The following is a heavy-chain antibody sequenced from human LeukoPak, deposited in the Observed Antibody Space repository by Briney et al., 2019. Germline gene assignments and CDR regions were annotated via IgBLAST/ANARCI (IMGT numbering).Heavy chain of an antibody. Sequence: SQTLSLTRTVSGGSISSGGYYWSWIRQPPGKGLEWIGYIYHSGSTYYNPSLKSRVTISVDRSKNQFSLKLSSVTAADTAVYYCATNYDFWSGSAYYYMDVWGKGTTVTVSS. D-gene: IGHD3-3*01. V-gene: IGHV4-30-2*01. CDR3: ATNYDFWSGSAYYYMDV. J-gene: IGHJ6*03. CDR2: IYHSGST. CDR1: GGSISSGGYY.